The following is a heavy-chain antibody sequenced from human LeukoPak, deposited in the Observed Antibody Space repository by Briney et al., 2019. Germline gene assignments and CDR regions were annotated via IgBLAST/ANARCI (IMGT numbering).Heavy chain of an antibody. Sequence: PSETLSLTCTVSGGSTSSGSYYWSWIRQPAGKGLEWIGRIYTSGSTYYNPSLKSRVTISVDTSKNQFSLKLSSVTAADTAVYYCARGHCTNGVCLLLNWFDPWGQGTLVTVSS. CDR3: ARGHCTNGVCLLLNWFDP. J-gene: IGHJ5*02. CDR2: IYTSGST. D-gene: IGHD2-8*01. V-gene: IGHV4-61*02. CDR1: GGSTSSGSYY.